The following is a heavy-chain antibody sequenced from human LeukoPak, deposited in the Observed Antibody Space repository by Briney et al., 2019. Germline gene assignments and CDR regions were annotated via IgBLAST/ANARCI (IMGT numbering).Heavy chain of an antibody. V-gene: IGHV4-4*07. CDR3: ARDRVFAGSSGYYTNYYYGMDV. CDR2: IYTSGST. J-gene: IGHJ6*02. Sequence: PSETLSLTCTVSGGSISSYYWSWIRQPAGKGLEWIGRIYTSGSTNYSPSLKSRVTMSVDTSKNQFSLKLSSVTAADTAVYYCARDRVFAGSSGYYTNYYYGMDVWGQGTTVTVSS. CDR1: GGSISSYY. D-gene: IGHD3-22*01.